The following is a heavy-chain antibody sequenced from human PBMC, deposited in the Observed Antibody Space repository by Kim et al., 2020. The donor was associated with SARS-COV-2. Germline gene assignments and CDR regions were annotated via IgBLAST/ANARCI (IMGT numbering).Heavy chain of an antibody. V-gene: IGHV4-34*01. Sequence: KSRVTISVDTSKNQFALKRSSVTAADTAVYYCARGHSKGDYYGSGSEIDYWGQGTLVTVSS. J-gene: IGHJ4*02. D-gene: IGHD3-10*01. CDR3: ARGHSKGDYYGSGSEIDY.